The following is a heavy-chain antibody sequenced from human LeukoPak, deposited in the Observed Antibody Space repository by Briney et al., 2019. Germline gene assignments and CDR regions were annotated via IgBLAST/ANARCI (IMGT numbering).Heavy chain of an antibody. CDR2: INPNSGGT. CDR3: ARDPDGLRWFDP. V-gene: IGHV1-2*02. CDR1: GYTFTGYY. D-gene: IGHD3/OR15-3a*01. Sequence: ASVKVSGKASGYTFTGYYMHWVRQAPGQGLEWMGWINPNSGGTNYAQKFQGRVTMTRDTSISTAYMELSRLRSDDTAVYYCARDPDGLRWFDPWGQGTLVTVSS. J-gene: IGHJ5*02.